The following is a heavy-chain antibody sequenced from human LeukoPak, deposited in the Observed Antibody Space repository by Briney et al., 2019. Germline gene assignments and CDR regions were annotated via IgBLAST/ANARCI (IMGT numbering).Heavy chain of an antibody. D-gene: IGHD6-13*01. CDR1: GYTFTGYY. CDR3: ARVPLLTSYSSSWYYFDY. CDR2: INPNSGGT. Sequence: ASVKVSCKASGYTFTGYYMHWVQQAPGQGLEWMGWINPNSGGTNYAQKFQGRVTMTRDTSISTAYMELSRLRSDDTAVYYCARVPLLTSYSSSWYYFDYWGQGTLVTVSS. J-gene: IGHJ4*02. V-gene: IGHV1-2*02.